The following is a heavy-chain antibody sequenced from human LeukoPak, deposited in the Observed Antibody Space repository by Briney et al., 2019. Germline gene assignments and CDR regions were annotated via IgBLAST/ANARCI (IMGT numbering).Heavy chain of an antibody. V-gene: IGHV3-74*01. CDR1: GFTFSSYW. CDR3: AKDFNSYGFSTVDFDI. D-gene: IGHD5-18*01. J-gene: IGHJ3*02. CDR2: INTDGSST. Sequence: GGSLRLSCAASGFTFSSYWMHWVRQAPGKGLVWVSRINTDGSSTSYADSVKGRFTISRDNAKNTLYLQMNSLRAEDTAVYYCAKDFNSYGFSTVDFDIWGQGTMVTVSS.